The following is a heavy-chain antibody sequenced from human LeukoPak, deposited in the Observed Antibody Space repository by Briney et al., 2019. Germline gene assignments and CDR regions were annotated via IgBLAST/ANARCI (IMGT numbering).Heavy chain of an antibody. J-gene: IGHJ4*02. CDR1: GITLSNYG. D-gene: IGHD3-10*01. Sequence: PGGSLRLSCVVSGITLSNYGMSWVRQAPGKGLEWVSGISERGGSTNYADSVKGRFIISRDTSKNTVYLQMNSLRVEDTAVYSCAKRGIVIRAVIIIGFHKEAYYFDYWGQEILVTVSS. V-gene: IGHV3-23*01. CDR2: ISERGGST. CDR3: AKRGIVIRAVIIIGFHKEAYYFDY.